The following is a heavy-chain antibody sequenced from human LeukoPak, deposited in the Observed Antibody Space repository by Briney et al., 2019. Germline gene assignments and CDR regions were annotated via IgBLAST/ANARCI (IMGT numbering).Heavy chain of an antibody. J-gene: IGHJ4*02. D-gene: IGHD5-12*01. CDR2: ISGSGGST. V-gene: IGHV3-23*01. Sequence: GGSLRLSCAASGFTFSSYWMSWVRQAPGKGLEWVSAISGSGGSTYYADSVKGRFTISRDNSKNTLYLQMNSLRAEDTAVYYCATVYSGHDLRPFDYWGQGTLVTVSS. CDR3: ATVYSGHDLRPFDY. CDR1: GFTFSSYW.